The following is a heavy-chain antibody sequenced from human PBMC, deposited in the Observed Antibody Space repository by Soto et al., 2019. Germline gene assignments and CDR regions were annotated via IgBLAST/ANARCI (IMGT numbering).Heavy chain of an antibody. CDR2: IIPVFDTA. D-gene: IGHD2-21*02. V-gene: IGHV1-69*13. Sequence: ASVKVSCKASGGTFSNYVISWVRQAPGQGLEWMGGIIPVFDTANYAQKLQGRLTITADESTSTAYMELRSLRSEDTAVYYCARGSTHAVVVTALGAGNEYFQHWGQGTLVTVSS. CDR1: GGTFSNYV. CDR3: ARGSTHAVVVTALGAGNEYFQH. J-gene: IGHJ1*01.